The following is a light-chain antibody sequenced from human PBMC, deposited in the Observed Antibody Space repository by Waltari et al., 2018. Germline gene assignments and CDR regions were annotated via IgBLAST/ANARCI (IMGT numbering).Light chain of an antibody. CDR1: SGSVPTTHY. CDR3: ALYMGSGVHWV. CDR2: TTN. V-gene: IGLV8-61*01. J-gene: IGLJ3*02. Sequence: QTVVTQEPSFSVSPGGTVTLTCGLSSGSVPTTHYPSWYQQTPGQAPRTLIYTTNTRSSGVPDRFSGSILGNKAALTITGAQADDESDYYCALYMGSGVHWVFGGGTKLTVL.